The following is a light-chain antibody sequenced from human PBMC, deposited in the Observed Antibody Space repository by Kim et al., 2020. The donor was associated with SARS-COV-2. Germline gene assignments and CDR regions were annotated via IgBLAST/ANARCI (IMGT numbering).Light chain of an antibody. CDR3: NSRDSSGTVV. J-gene: IGLJ2*01. CDR2: GKN. V-gene: IGLV3-19*01. Sequence: SSELTQDPAVSVALGQTVRITCQGDSLRSYYASWYQQKPGQAPVLVIYGKNNRPSGIPDRFSGSSSGNTASLTITGAQAEDEADYYCNSRDSSGTVVFGGGTQLTDL. CDR1: SLRSYY.